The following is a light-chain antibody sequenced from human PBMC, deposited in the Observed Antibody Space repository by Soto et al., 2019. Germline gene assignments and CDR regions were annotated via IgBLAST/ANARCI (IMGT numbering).Light chain of an antibody. J-gene: IGKJ4*01. CDR3: QQSYSTLALT. V-gene: IGKV1-39*01. CDR2: SAS. Sequence: DIEMTQSPSTLSSSAGETVTVSCRASQSVSGWLAWYQQKPGEAPKLLIYSASSLQSGVPSRFSGSGSGTDFTLTISSLQPEDFATYYCQQSYSTLALTFGGGTKVDI. CDR1: QSVSGW.